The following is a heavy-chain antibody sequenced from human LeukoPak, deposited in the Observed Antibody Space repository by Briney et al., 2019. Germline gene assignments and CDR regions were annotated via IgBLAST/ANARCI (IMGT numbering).Heavy chain of an antibody. CDR3: ARDGSTMVRGVTAIDY. J-gene: IGHJ4*02. D-gene: IGHD3-10*01. CDR1: GGSISSSNW. Sequence: SETLSLTCAVSGGSISSSNWWSWVRQPPGKGLEWIGEIYHSGSTNYNPSLKSRVTISVDKSKNQFSLKLSSVTAADTAVYYCARDGSTMVRGVTAIDYWGQGTLVTVSS. V-gene: IGHV4-4*02. CDR2: IYHSGST.